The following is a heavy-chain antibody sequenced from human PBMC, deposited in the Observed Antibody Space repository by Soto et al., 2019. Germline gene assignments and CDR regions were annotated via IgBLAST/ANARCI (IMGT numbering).Heavy chain of an antibody. D-gene: IGHD6-19*01. Sequence: QVQLVESGGGVVQPGRSLRLSCAASGFTFSSYGMHWVRQAPGKGLEWVAVISYDGSNKYYADSVKGRFTISRDNSKNTLYLQMNSLRAEDTAVYYCAKDGRIAVAGNYYYYGMDVWGQGTTVTVFS. V-gene: IGHV3-30*18. J-gene: IGHJ6*02. CDR1: GFTFSSYG. CDR2: ISYDGSNK. CDR3: AKDGRIAVAGNYYYYGMDV.